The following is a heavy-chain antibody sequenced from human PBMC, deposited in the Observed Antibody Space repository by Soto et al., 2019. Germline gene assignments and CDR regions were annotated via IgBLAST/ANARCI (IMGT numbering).Heavy chain of an antibody. D-gene: IGHD1-1*01. CDR1: GFTFSSYG. Sequence: QVQLVESEGGVVQPGRSLRLSCAASGFTFSSYGMHWVRQAPGKGLEWVAVIWYDGSNKYYADSVKGRFTISRDNSKNTLYLQMNSLRAEDTAVYYCARDVGGPTGTGWFDPWGQGTLVTVSS. CDR3: ARDVGGPTGTGWFDP. J-gene: IGHJ5*02. CDR2: IWYDGSNK. V-gene: IGHV3-33*01.